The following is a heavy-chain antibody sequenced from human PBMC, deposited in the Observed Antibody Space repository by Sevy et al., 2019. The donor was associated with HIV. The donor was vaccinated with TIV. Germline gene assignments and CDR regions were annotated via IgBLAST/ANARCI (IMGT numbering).Heavy chain of an antibody. CDR2: ISYDGSNK. J-gene: IGHJ4*02. CDR1: GFTFRNYA. CDR3: EREGQLWFVYYFDN. V-gene: IGHV3-30*09. D-gene: IGHD3-10*01. Sequence: GGSLRLSCTASGFTFRNYAMNWVRQAPGKGLERVALISYDGSNKYYADSVRGRFAISRDNSKNTLYLQMNSLRPEDKAIYYCEREGQLWFVYYFDNWGQGTLVTVSS.